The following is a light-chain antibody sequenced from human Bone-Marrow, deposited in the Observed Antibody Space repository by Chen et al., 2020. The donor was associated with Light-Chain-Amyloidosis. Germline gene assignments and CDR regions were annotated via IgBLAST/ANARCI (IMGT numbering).Light chain of an antibody. J-gene: IGLJ3*02. CDR3: RVWERSMDRPV. CDR2: DDS. Sequence: SYVLTQPSSVSVAPGQTATIACGGNNIGSTSVHWYQQTPGQAPLLVVYDDSDRPSGIPERVSGTNSGNTGTRTRSWVDAGDEADDRCRVWERSMDRPVFGGGHKLTVL. V-gene: IGLV3-21*02. CDR1: NIGSTS.